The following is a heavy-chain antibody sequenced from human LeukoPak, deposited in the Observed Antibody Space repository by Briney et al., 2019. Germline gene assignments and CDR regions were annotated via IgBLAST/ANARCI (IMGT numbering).Heavy chain of an antibody. Sequence: ASVKVSCKGSGYTLTELSMHWVQQAPGKGLEWMGGFDPEDGETIYAQKFQGRVTMTEDTSTDTAYMELSSLRSEDTAVYYCATESHYYDSSGPTPSWFDPWGQGTLVTVSS. CDR3: ATESHYYDSSGPTPSWFDP. D-gene: IGHD3-22*01. J-gene: IGHJ5*02. V-gene: IGHV1-24*01. CDR1: GYTLTELS. CDR2: FDPEDGET.